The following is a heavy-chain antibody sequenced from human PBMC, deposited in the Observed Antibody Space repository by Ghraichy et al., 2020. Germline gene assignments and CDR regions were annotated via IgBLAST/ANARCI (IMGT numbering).Heavy chain of an antibody. CDR2: IYYSGSP. CDR1: GFSMSSSPYY. D-gene: IGHD6-19*01. CDR3: ARHVDRGWNIFDY. Sequence: SETLSLTCTVSGFSMSSSPYYWGWIRQPPGKGLEWIGSIYYSGSPYYSPSLKSRVTISVDTSNNQFSLKLISVTAADTAVYYYARHVDRGWNIFDYWGQGTLVTVSS. V-gene: IGHV4-39*01. J-gene: IGHJ4*02.